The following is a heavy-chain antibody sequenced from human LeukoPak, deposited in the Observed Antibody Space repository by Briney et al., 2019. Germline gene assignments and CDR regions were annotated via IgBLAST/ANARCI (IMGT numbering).Heavy chain of an antibody. J-gene: IGHJ4*02. CDR3: GKGDTMIVVVIIDY. D-gene: IGHD3-22*01. V-gene: IGHV3-23*01. CDR1: GFTFSSYA. Sequence: QPGGSLRLSCAASGFTFSSYAMSWVRQAPGKGQEWVSAISGSGGSTYYADSVKGRFTISRDNSKNTLYLQMNSLRAEDTAVYYCGKGDTMIVVVIIDYWGQGTLVTVSS. CDR2: ISGSGGST.